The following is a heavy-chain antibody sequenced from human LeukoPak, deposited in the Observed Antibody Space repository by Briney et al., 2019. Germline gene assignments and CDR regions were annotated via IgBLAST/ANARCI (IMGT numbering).Heavy chain of an antibody. V-gene: IGHV5-51*01. CDR3: ARQLWLTGYYYFDY. D-gene: IGHD3-9*01. CDR2: IYPGDSDT. Sequence: GESLKISCKGSGYSFTKYWIGWVRQMPGKGLGWMGIIYPGDSDTRYSPSFQGQVTISADKSNSTTYLQWSSLRTSDTAMYYCARQLWLTGYYYFDYWGQGTLVTVSS. CDR1: GYSFTKYW. J-gene: IGHJ4*02.